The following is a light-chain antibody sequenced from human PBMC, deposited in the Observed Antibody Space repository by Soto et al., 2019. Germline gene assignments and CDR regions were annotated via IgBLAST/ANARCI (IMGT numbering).Light chain of an antibody. V-gene: IGKV2-28*01. CDR1: QSLLHDNADIC. Sequence: VMTQSPFSLPVTPGEPASISCRSSQSLLHDNADICLDWFLQKPGQSPQLLIDLSSNRASGVPDTFRGSGSGTDLTLNISGVEPEDVGLYNCMQGPQTLLFGPETKLDI. CDR2: LSS. J-gene: IGKJ3*01. CDR3: MQGPQTLL.